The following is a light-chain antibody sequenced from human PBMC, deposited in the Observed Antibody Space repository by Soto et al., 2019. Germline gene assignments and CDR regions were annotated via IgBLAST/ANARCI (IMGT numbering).Light chain of an antibody. V-gene: IGKV3-15*01. CDR1: ERVQGN. CDR3: QHYSNWPPT. J-gene: IGKJ3*01. CDR2: YAS. Sequence: EMVMTQSPATLSVSPGERVTFSCRASERVQGNLAWYQQKPGQGPSLLIYYASTRATGVPDRFTGSGSGTEFTLTISSLQSEDFGVYHCQHYSNWPPTFGPGTKVEIK.